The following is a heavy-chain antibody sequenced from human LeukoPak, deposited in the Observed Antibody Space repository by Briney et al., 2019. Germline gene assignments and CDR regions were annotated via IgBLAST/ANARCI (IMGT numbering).Heavy chain of an antibody. J-gene: IGHJ4*02. Sequence: GGSLRLSCAASGFTFSSHGMSWVRQAPGKGLEWVSTISGSGDYTYYADSVKGRFTISRDNSKNTLYLQMNSLRAVDTAVYYCAKVTYGSGTYGAFDSWGQGTLVTVSS. D-gene: IGHD3-10*01. CDR2: ISGSGDYT. V-gene: IGHV3-23*01. CDR1: GFTFSSHG. CDR3: AKVTYGSGTYGAFDS.